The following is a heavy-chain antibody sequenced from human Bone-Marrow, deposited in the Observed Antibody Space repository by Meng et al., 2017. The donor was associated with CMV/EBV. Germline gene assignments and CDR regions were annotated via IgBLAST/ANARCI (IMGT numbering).Heavy chain of an antibody. CDR3: ARGRTYRMITMVRGVKTPFDY. D-gene: IGHD3-10*01. V-gene: IGHV4-4*07. J-gene: IGHJ4*02. CDR1: GGSISSYY. CDR2: IYTSGST. Sequence: QVRLPESRPGLVKPSETLSPTRTGSGGSISSYYWSWIRQPAGKGLEWIGRIYTSGSTNYNPSLKSRVTMSVDTSKNQFSLKLSSVTAADTAVYYCARGRTYRMITMVRGVKTPFDYWGQGTLVTVSS.